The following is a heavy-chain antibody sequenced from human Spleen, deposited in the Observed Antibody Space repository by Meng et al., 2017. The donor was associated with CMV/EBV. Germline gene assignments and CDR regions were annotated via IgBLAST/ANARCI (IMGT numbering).Heavy chain of an antibody. V-gene: IGHV3-48*03. CDR1: GSTFSSYE. Sequence: GESLKISCAASGSTFSSYEMNWVRQAPGKGLEWVSYISSSGSTIYYADSVKGRFTISRDNAKNSMYLQMNSLRAEDTAVYYCARDTVVIRMGTYYYYGMDVWGQGTTVTVSS. CDR3: ARDTVVIRMGTYYYYGMDV. CDR2: ISSSGSTI. D-gene: IGHD3-22*01. J-gene: IGHJ6*02.